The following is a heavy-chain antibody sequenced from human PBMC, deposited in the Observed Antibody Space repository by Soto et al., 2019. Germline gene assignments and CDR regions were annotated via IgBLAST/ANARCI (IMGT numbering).Heavy chain of an antibody. Sequence: SETLALTCTVSVGSINDFYWGWIRQPPGKGLEWIVYIYYSGSTDYNPSLKGRVTISVDTSKNQFSLKLRSVTAADTAVYYCARVGGVAARTFDYWGQGTLVTVSS. D-gene: IGHD6-6*01. CDR1: VGSINDFY. J-gene: IGHJ4*02. CDR2: IYYSGST. CDR3: ARVGGVAARTFDY. V-gene: IGHV4-59*01.